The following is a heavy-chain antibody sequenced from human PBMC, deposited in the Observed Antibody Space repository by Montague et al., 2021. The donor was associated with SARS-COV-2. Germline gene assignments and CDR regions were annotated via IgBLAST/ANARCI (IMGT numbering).Heavy chain of an antibody. CDR2: ISGGGDKT. CDR1: GFSFSGYW. J-gene: IGHJ4*02. Sequence: SLSLSFSASGFSFSGYWMFWVRQTPGKGLVWVSAISGGGDKTDYADSVKGRFTNSRDNPKNTLYLQMNTLRAEDTAVYFCTNTTIAVHGCSHFDSWGQGTLVTGSS. V-gene: IGHV3-23*01. D-gene: IGHD6-19*01. CDR3: TNTTIAVHGCSHFDS.